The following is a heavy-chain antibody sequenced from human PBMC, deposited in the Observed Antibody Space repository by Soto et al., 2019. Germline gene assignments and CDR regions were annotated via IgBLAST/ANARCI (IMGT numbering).Heavy chain of an antibody. V-gene: IGHV4-34*01. Sequence: SETLSLTCAVYGGSFSGYYWSWIRQPPGKGLEWIGEINHSGSTNYNPSLKSRVTISVDTSKNQFSLKLSSVTAADTAVYYCARGHSGYSYGYDWGQGTLVTV. CDR1: GGSFSGYY. CDR2: INHSGST. CDR3: ARGHSGYSYGYD. D-gene: IGHD5-18*01. J-gene: IGHJ4*02.